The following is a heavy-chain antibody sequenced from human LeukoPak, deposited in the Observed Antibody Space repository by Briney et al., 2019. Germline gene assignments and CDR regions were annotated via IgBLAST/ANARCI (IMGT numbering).Heavy chain of an antibody. CDR3: ARAGGFFSPFGF. D-gene: IGHD3-16*01. CDR1: GGSISSGGYY. V-gene: IGHV4-31*03. Sequence: SETLSLTCTVSGGSISSGGYYWSWIRQHPGDGLEWIGYIYYSGSTYYNPSLKSRVTISIDTSKNQFSLKLSSVTAADTAVYYCARAGGFFSPFGFWGQGTLVTVSS. CDR2: IYYSGST. J-gene: IGHJ4*02.